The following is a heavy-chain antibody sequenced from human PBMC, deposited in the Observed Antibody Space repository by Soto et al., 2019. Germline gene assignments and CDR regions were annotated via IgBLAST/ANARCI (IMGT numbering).Heavy chain of an antibody. Sequence: EVQLVESGGGLVQPGRSLRLSCAASGFTFDDYAMHWVRQAPGKGLEWVSGISWNSGSIGYADSVKGRFTISRDNAKKPLYLQMNSLRAEDTALYYCAKDLLTVFGVVTRFDYWGQGTLVTVSS. CDR2: ISWNSGSI. D-gene: IGHD3-3*01. V-gene: IGHV3-9*01. J-gene: IGHJ4*02. CDR1: GFTFDDYA. CDR3: AKDLLTVFGVVTRFDY.